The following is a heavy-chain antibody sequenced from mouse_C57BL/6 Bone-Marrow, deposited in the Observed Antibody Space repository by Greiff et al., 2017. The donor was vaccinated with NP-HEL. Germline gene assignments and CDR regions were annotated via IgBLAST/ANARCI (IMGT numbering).Heavy chain of an antibody. V-gene: IGHV5-6*01. J-gene: IGHJ3*01. CDR2: ISSGGSYT. CDR3: ARHTPYYYGSSYVGFAY. Sequence: EVQVVESGGDLVKPGGSLKLSCAASGFTFSSYGMSWVRQTPDKRLEWVATISSGGSYTYYPDSVKGRFTISRDNAKNTLYLQMSSLKSEDTAMYYCARHTPYYYGSSYVGFAYWGQGTLVTVSA. D-gene: IGHD1-1*01. CDR1: GFTFSSYG.